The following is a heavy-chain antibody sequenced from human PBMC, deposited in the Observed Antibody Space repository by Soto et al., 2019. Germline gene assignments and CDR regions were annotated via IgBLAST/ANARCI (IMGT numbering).Heavy chain of an antibody. Sequence: SETLSLTCAVYGGSFSGYYWSWIRQPPGKGLEWIGEINHSGSTNYNPSLKSRVTISVDTSKNQFSLKLSSVTAADTAVYYCARGRGAARRSRLDYWGQGTLVTVSS. V-gene: IGHV4-34*01. CDR3: ARGRGAARRSRLDY. J-gene: IGHJ4*02. CDR1: GGSFSGYY. CDR2: INHSGST. D-gene: IGHD6-6*01.